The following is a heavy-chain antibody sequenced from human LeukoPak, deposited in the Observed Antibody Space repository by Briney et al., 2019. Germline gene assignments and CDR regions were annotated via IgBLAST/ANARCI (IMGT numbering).Heavy chain of an antibody. Sequence: GGSLRLSCAASGFTFSSYWMSWVRQAPGKGLEWVANIKQDGSEKYYVDSVKGRFTISRDNAKSSLYLQMNSLRAEDTAMYYCARDRVAAAGTNWFDPWGQGTLVTVSS. CDR1: GFTFSSYW. CDR2: IKQDGSEK. CDR3: ARDRVAAAGTNWFDP. V-gene: IGHV3-7*03. J-gene: IGHJ5*02. D-gene: IGHD6-13*01.